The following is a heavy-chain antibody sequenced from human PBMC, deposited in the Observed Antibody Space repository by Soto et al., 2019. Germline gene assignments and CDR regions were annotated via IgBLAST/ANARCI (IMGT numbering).Heavy chain of an antibody. CDR3: GKERRGSGWSVCNF. J-gene: IGHJ4*02. V-gene: IGHV3-21*02. D-gene: IGHD6-19*01. Sequence: EVQLMESGGGLVQPGESLRLSCTASGFSFSSYTMNWVRQAPGKGLQWVASITNRGTHTYSADSVKGRFTISRDNDKNSLYLQMNSLRVDDTAVYYCGKERRGSGWSVCNFWGQGSLVTVSS. CDR1: GFSFSSYT. CDR2: ITNRGTHT.